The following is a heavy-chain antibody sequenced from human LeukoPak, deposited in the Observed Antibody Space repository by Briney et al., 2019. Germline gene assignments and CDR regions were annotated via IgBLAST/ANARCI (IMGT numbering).Heavy chain of an antibody. Sequence: SETLSLTCTVSGGSISSGDYYWSWIRQPPGKGLEWIGYIYHTGITYYNPSLKSRLTMSVDTSKNQFSLRLMSLTAADTAVYYCARDHGNYYASRGYGSHNYFDYWGQGILVTVSS. CDR2: IYHTGIT. V-gene: IGHV4-30-4*01. CDR3: ARDHGNYYASRGYGSHNYFDY. J-gene: IGHJ4*02. CDR1: GGSISSGDYY. D-gene: IGHD3-22*01.